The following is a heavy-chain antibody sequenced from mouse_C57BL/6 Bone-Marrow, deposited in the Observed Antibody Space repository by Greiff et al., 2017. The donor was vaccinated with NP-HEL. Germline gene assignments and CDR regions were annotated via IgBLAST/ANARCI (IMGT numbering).Heavy chain of an antibody. CDR1: GYTFTSYW. V-gene: IGHV1-61*01. D-gene: IGHD2-5*01. CDR2: IYPSDSGT. CDR3: ARDYSTVDY. Sequence: QVQLQQPGTELVKPGSSVKLSCKASGYTFTSYWMDWVKQRPGQGLEWIGNIYPSDSGTHYNQKFKDKATLTVDKSSSTAYMQLSSLTSEDSAVYYCARDYSTVDYWGQGTTLTVSS. J-gene: IGHJ2*01.